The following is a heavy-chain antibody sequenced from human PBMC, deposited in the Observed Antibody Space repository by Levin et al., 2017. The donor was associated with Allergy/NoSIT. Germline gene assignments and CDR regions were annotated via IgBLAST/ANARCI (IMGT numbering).Heavy chain of an antibody. CDR3: ARVLGDCSSTSCYAGSSLFGEDAFDI. Sequence: SETLSLTCTVSGGSISSYYWSWIRQPPGKGLEWIGYIYYSGSTNYNPSLKSRVTISVDTSKNQFSLKLSSVTAADTAVYYCARVLGDCSSTSCYAGSSLFGEDAFDIWGQGTMVTVSS. D-gene: IGHD2-2*01. CDR1: GGSISSYY. V-gene: IGHV4-59*01. J-gene: IGHJ3*02. CDR2: IYYSGST.